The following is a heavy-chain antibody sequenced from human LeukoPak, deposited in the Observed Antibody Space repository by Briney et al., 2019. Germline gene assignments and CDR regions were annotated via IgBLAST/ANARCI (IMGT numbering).Heavy chain of an antibody. V-gene: IGHV3-23*01. J-gene: IGHJ4*02. D-gene: IGHD6-13*01. CDR3: TKNLEGYSSSWYHFDY. CDR2: ISGNGGST. Sequence: GGSLRLSCAASGFTFSSYGMHWVRQAPGKGLEWVSAISGNGGSTYYADSVKGRFTFSRDNSKNTLYLQMNSLRAEDTAVYYCTKNLEGYSSSWYHFDYWGQGTLVTVSS. CDR1: GFTFSSYG.